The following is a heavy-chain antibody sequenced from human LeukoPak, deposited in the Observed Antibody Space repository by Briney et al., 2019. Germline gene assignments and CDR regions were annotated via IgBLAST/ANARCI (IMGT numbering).Heavy chain of an antibody. V-gene: IGHV1-2*02. J-gene: IGHJ4*02. Sequence: GASVKVSCKASGYTFTGYYMHWVRLAPGQGLEWKGWINPNSGGTNYAQKFQGRVTMTRDTSISTAYMELSRLRSDDTAVYYCAREVSVAGQRRGFDYWGQGTLVTVSS. CDR3: AREVSVAGQRRGFDY. CDR2: INPNSGGT. CDR1: GYTFTGYY. D-gene: IGHD6-19*01.